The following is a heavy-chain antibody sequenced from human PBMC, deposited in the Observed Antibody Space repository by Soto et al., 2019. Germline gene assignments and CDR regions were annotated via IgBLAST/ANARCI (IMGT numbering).Heavy chain of an antibody. J-gene: IGHJ3*02. D-gene: IGHD2-15*01. V-gene: IGHV1-69*06. CDR2: IIPIFGTA. CDR1: GYTFTSYG. Sequence: SVKVSCKASGYTFTSYGISCVRQSPGQWLDWMGGIIPIFGTANYAQKFQGRVTITADKSASTAYMELSSLRSEDTAVYYCARQGLNIVVVVAATGAFDIWGQGTMVTVSS. CDR3: ARQGLNIVVVVAATGAFDI.